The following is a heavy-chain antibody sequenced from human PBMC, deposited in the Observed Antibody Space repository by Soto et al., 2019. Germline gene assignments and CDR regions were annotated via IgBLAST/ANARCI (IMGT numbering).Heavy chain of an antibody. CDR2: IRSYNGNT. CDR1: GDTFTSYG. V-gene: IGHV1-18*01. CDR3: ARGGGYYDSSGYYFDH. Sequence: GXGVQVSCRASGDTFTSYGSGLVRQAPGQGLECMGWIRSYNGNTKFAQKLQVRVTMTTDTSTSTAYMELRSLRSDDTAVYYCARGGGYYDSSGYYFDHWGQGTLVTVSS. J-gene: IGHJ4*02. D-gene: IGHD3-22*01.